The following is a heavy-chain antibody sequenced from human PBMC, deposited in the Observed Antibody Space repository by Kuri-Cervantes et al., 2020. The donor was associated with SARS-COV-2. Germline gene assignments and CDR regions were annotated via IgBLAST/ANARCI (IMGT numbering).Heavy chain of an antibody. CDR2: ISFGGTNK. J-gene: IGHJ4*02. CDR1: GFTFSSYG. V-gene: IGHV3-30*18. Sequence: GGSLRLCCAASGFTFSSYGMHWVRQAPGKGLEWVAVISFGGTNKYYADSVKGRFTISRDNSKNTLYLQMNSLRAEDTAVYYCAKDRVRRGYSGYVILDYWGQGTLVTVSS. CDR3: AKDRVRRGYSGYVILDY. D-gene: IGHD5-12*01.